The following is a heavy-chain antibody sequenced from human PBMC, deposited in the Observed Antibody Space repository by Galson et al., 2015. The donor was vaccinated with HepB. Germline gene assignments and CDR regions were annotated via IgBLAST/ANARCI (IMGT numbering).Heavy chain of an antibody. CDR1: GGTFSSYA. J-gene: IGHJ6*02. CDR3: ARVGWELLPPYYYYYGMDV. D-gene: IGHD1-26*01. CDR2: IIPIFGTA. Sequence: SVKVSCKASGGTFSSYAISWVRQAPGQGLEWMGGIIPIFGTANYAQKFQGRVTITADESTSTAYMELSSLRSEDTAVYYRARVGWELLPPYYYYYGMDVWGQGTTVTVSS. V-gene: IGHV1-69*13.